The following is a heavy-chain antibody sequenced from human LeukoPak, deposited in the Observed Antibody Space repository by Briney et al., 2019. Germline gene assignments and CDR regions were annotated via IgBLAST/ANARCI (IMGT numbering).Heavy chain of an antibody. J-gene: IGHJ4*02. CDR2: INPNSGGT. CDR3: ARVGGYNCNDGDFDY. Sequence: GASVKVSCKASGYTFTGYYMHWVRQAPGQGLEWMGRINPNSGGTNYAQKFQGRVTMTRDTSISTAYMELSRLRSDDTAVYYCARVGGYNCNDGDFDYWGQGTLVTVSS. V-gene: IGHV1-2*06. CDR1: GYTFTGYY. D-gene: IGHD1-20*01.